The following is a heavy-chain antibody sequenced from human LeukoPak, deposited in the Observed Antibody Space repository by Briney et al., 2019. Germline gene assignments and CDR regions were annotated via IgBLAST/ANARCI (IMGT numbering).Heavy chain of an antibody. D-gene: IGHD3-9*01. CDR2: ISGSGDSA. CDR3: AKDRPDYDVLTEKADYYGMDV. V-gene: IGHV3-23*01. J-gene: IGHJ6*01. Sequence: GGSLRLSCAASGFTFSSYAMSWVRQAPGKGLEWVSTISGSGDSAYYADSVKGRFTISRDNSKNTLYLQMNSLRADDTAVYYCAKDRPDYDVLTEKADYYGMDVWGQGTTVTVSS. CDR1: GFTFSSYA.